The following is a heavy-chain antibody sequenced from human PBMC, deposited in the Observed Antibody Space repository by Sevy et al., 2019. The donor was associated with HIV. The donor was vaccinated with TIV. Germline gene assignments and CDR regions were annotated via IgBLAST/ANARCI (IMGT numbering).Heavy chain of an antibody. CDR3: TTAYYYDSSGDPENDAFDI. CDR1: GFTFSNAW. Sequence: GGALRRSCAASGFTFSNAWMSWVRQAPGKGLEWVGRIKSKTDGGTTDYAAPVKGRFTISRDDSKNTLYLQMNSLKTEDTAVYYCTTAYYYDSSGDPENDAFDIWGQGTMVTVSS. V-gene: IGHV3-15*01. D-gene: IGHD3-22*01. CDR2: IKSKTDGGTT. J-gene: IGHJ3*02.